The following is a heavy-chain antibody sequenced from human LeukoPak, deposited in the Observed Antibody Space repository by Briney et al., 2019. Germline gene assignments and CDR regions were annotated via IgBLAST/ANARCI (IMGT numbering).Heavy chain of an antibody. CDR3: ARGGGCSGGSCYFNRPYAFDI. V-gene: IGHV4-34*01. Sequence: GSLRLSCAASGFSFNSYVLQWIRQPPGKGLEWIGEINHSGSTNYNPSLKSRVTISVNTSKNQFSLKLSSVTAADTAVYYCARGGGCSGGSCYFNRPYAFDIWGQGTMVTVSS. D-gene: IGHD2-15*01. CDR1: GFSFNSYV. J-gene: IGHJ3*02. CDR2: INHSGST.